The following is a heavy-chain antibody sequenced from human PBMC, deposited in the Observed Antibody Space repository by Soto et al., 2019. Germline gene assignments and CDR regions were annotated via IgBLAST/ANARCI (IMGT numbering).Heavy chain of an antibody. CDR3: AGSYYYGSGSYHKARAFDI. Sequence: ELQLVQSEAEVKKPGESLKISCQSSGYSFPSYCIAWVRQMPGKGLEWMGIICPGDSDSTYSPSFQGQVTISVDRSLRAAYLQWSGLKASDTAMYYCAGSYYYGSGSYHKARAFDIWGQGTTVTVSS. J-gene: IGHJ3*02. CDR2: ICPGDSDS. D-gene: IGHD3-10*01. CDR1: GYSFPSYC. V-gene: IGHV5-51*03.